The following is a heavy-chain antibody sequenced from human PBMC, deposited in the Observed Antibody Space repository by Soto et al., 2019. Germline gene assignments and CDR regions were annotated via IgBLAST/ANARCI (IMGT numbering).Heavy chain of an antibody. CDR1: GGSISSGGYS. D-gene: IGHD3-22*01. J-gene: IGHJ4*02. CDR2: MYHSGST. V-gene: IGHV4-30-2*01. CDR3: ARESFYDSGGFHGFDY. Sequence: PSETLSLTCAVSGGSISSGGYSWGWIRQPPGKGLEWIGYMYHSGSTYYNPSLKSRVTISVDTSKNQFSLKLSSVTAADTAVYYCARESFYDSGGFHGFDYWGQGTLVTVSS.